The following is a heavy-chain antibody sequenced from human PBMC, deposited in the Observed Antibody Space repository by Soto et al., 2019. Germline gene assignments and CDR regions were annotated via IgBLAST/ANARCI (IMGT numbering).Heavy chain of an antibody. V-gene: IGHV4-59*01. CDR2: VYYTGST. D-gene: IGHD6-19*01. Sequence: SETLSLTCSVSGGSISGSYWSWIRQSPGKGLEWLGYVYYTGSTNYSPSLRSRVSISVDTSKNEFSLRLSSVTAADTAVYFCARSVAVPGAHIDYWGQGTQVTVSS. CDR1: GGSISGSY. J-gene: IGHJ4*02. CDR3: ARSVAVPGAHIDY.